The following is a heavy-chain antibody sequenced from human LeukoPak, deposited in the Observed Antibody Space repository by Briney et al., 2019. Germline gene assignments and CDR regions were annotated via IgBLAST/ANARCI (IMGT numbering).Heavy chain of an antibody. J-gene: IGHJ5*02. Sequence: GGSLRLSCAASGFSFSNHGMHWVRQAPGKRLEWVAVIWDDGNNKRYANSVNGRFTISRDDSENTLYLQMNGLTAEDTAMYYCARDSYQDYYGRFDPWGQGTLVIVSS. V-gene: IGHV3-33*01. CDR1: GFSFSNHG. CDR3: ARDSYQDYYGRFDP. CDR2: IWDDGNNK. D-gene: IGHD3-10*01.